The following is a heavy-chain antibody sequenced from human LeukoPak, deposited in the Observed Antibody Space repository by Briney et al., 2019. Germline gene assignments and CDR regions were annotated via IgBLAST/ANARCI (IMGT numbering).Heavy chain of an antibody. CDR2: IYYSGST. CDR1: GGSISSSSYY. CDR3: ARDATWDYGDCVLEYRSPYNWFDP. Sequence: SETLSLTCTVSGGSISSSSYYWGWIRQPPGKGLEWIGSIYYSGSTYYNPSLKSRVTISVDTSKNQFSLKLSSVTAADTAGYYCARDATWDYGDCVLEYRSPYNWFDPWGQGTLVTVSS. V-gene: IGHV4-39*07. J-gene: IGHJ5*02. D-gene: IGHD4-17*01.